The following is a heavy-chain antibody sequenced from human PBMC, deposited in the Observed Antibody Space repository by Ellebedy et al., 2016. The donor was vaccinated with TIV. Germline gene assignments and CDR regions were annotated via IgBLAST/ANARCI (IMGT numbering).Heavy chain of an antibody. CDR3: ARLSRYSYVDY. D-gene: IGHD5-18*01. Sequence: MPSETLSLTCAVYGGSFSGYYWSWIRQPPGKGLEWIGYISYSGSTNYNPSLTSRVTISVDTSKNHFSLRLTSVTAADTAVYYCARLSRYSYVDYWGQGTLVTVSS. CDR2: ISYSGST. CDR1: GGSFSGYY. V-gene: IGHV4-59*01. J-gene: IGHJ4*02.